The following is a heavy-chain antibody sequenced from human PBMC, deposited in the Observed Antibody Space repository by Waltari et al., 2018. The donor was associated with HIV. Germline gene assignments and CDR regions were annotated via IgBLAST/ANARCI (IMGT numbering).Heavy chain of an antibody. Sequence: EVQLLESGGGLVQPGGSQRLSCAASGFTFSRYAMSWVRQAPGRGLEWVSVVSTSGGSSNYSDSVKGRFTISRDDSKNTVYLQMNSLRAEDTALYYCAKHLDISAFDIWGQGTMVIVSS. D-gene: IGHD3-9*01. V-gene: IGHV3-23*01. J-gene: IGHJ3*02. CDR3: AKHLDISAFDI. CDR2: VSTSGGSS. CDR1: GFTFSRYA.